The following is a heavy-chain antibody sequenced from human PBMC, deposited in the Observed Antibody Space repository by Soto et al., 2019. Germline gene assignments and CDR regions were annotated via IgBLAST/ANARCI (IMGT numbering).Heavy chain of an antibody. CDR2: IYYSGST. D-gene: IGHD6-13*01. CDR1: VGSCSSGSYY. V-gene: IGHV4-61*01. J-gene: IGHJ1*01. Sequence: SETLSLTGTVSVGSCSSGSYYWSWILQPPGKGLEWIGYIYYSGSTNYNPSLKSRVTISVDTSKNQFSLKLSSVTAADTAVYYCARGMYSRPVSVYFQHWGQGTLVTVSS. CDR3: ARGMYSRPVSVYFQH.